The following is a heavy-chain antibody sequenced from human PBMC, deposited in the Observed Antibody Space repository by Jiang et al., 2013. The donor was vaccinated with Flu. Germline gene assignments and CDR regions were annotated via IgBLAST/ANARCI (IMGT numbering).Heavy chain of an antibody. V-gene: IGHV1-18*01. CDR1: GFTFTNYD. CDR3: ARDFGIYVWGRKGLDY. Sequence: KKPGASVKVACKASGFTFTNYDMNWVRQAPGQGLEWMGWISAYNGNTNYAQKLQGRVTMTTDTSTSTAYMELRSLRSDDTAVYYCARDFGIYVWGRKGLDYWGQGTLVTVSS. D-gene: IGHD3-16*01. J-gene: IGHJ4*02. CDR2: ISAYNGNT.